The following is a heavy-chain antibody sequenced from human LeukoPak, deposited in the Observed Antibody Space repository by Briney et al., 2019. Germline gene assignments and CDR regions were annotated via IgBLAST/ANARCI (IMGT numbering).Heavy chain of an antibody. V-gene: IGHV3-23*01. D-gene: IGHD4-17*01. J-gene: IGHJ5*02. CDR1: GFSFSGYG. Sequence: PWGTLRCYGAASGFSFSGYGMSWVRHAPGHELKWVSAISGSGGSTYYADSVKDRFTISRDNSKNTLYLQMNSLRAEGTAVYYCAKEISHGDYDLWGQGTLVNVSS. CDR2: ISGSGGST. CDR3: AKEISHGDYDL.